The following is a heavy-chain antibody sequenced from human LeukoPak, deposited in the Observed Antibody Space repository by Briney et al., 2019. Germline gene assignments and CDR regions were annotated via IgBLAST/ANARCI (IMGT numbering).Heavy chain of an antibody. D-gene: IGHD3-10*01. V-gene: IGHV3-30*04. CDR2: ISYDGSNK. Sequence: GRSLRLSCAASGFTFSSYAMHWVRQAPGKGLEWVAVISYDGSNKYYADSVKGRFTISRDNSKNTLYLQMNSLRAEDTAVYYCARAGKGQDFDYWGQGTLVTVSS. CDR3: ARAGKGQDFDY. CDR1: GFTFSSYA. J-gene: IGHJ4*02.